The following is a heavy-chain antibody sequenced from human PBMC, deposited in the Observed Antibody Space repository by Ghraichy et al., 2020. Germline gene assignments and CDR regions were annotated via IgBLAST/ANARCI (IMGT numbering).Heavy chain of an antibody. V-gene: IGHV3-74*01. D-gene: IGHD2-21*01. CDR2: INSDVGST. J-gene: IGHJ6*02. CDR1: GFTFSSYW. CDR3: VKDLVGGGFGAYGMDV. Sequence: GGSLRLSCAASGFTFSSYWMHWVRQAPGKGLVWVSRINSDVGSTTYADSVKGRFTISKDNAKNTLYLQMNSLRAEDTAVYYCVKDLVGGGFGAYGMDVWGQGTTVTVSS.